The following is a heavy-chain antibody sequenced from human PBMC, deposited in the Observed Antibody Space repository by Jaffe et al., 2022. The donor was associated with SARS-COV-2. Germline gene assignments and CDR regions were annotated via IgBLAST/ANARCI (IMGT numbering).Heavy chain of an antibody. CDR2: IIPIFGTA. J-gene: IGHJ6*03. D-gene: IGHD3-10*01. CDR3: ASNPYYYGSGSFLPDVPYYYYYYYMDV. CDR1: GGTFSSYA. Sequence: QVQLVQSGAEVKKPGSSVKVSCKASGGTFSSYAISWVRQAPGQGLEWMGGIIPIFGTANYAQKFQGRVTITADESTSTAYMELSSLRSEDTAVYYCASNPYYYGSGSFLPDVPYYYYYYYMDVWGKGTTVTVSS. V-gene: IGHV1-69*01.